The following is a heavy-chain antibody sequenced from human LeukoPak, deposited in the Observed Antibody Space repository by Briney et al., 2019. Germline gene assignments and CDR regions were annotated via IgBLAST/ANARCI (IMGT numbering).Heavy chain of an antibody. CDR2: INPNSGGT. Sequence: GASVKVSCKASGYTFTGYYMHWVRQAPGQGLEWMGWINPNSGGTNYAQKFQGRVTMTRDTSISTAYMELSRLRSDDTAVYYCARVAAGKRAWFDPWGQGTLVTVSS. CDR1: GYTFTGYY. V-gene: IGHV1-2*02. CDR3: ARVAAGKRAWFDP. D-gene: IGHD2-15*01. J-gene: IGHJ5*02.